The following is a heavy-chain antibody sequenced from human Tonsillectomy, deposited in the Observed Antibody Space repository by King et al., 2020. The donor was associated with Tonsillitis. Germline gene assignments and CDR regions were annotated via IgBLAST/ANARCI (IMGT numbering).Heavy chain of an antibody. J-gene: IGHJ3*02. CDR2: ISYDGSNK. CDR3: AIPYYDILTGYYKDAFDI. D-gene: IGHD3-9*01. Sequence: VQLVESGGGVVQPGRSLRLSCAASGFTFSSYAIHWVRQAPGKGLEWVAVISYDGSNKYYADSVKGRFPISRDNSKNTLYLQMNSLRAEDTAVYYCAIPYYDILTGYYKDAFDIWGQGTMVTVSS. CDR1: GFTFSSYA. V-gene: IGHV3-30-3*01.